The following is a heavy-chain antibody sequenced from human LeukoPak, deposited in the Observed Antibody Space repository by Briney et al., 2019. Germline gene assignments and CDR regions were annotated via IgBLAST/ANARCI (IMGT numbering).Heavy chain of an antibody. CDR3: ARDGYQLLWVDAFDI. J-gene: IGHJ3*02. D-gene: IGHD2-2*01. V-gene: IGHV3-30-3*01. CDR2: ISYDGSNK. Sequence: GRSLRLSCAASGFTFSSYAMHWVRQAPGKGLEWVAVISYDGSNKYYADSVKGRLTISRDNSKNTLYLQMNSLRAEDTAVYYCARDGYQLLWVDAFDIWGQGTMVTVSS. CDR1: GFTFSSYA.